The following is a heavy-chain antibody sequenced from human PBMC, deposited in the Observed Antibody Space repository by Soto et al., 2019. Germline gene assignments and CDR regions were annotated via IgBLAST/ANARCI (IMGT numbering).Heavy chain of an antibody. CDR2: INAGNGNT. V-gene: IGHV1-3*01. Sequence: QVQLVQSGAEVKKPGASVKVSCKASGYTFTSYAMHWVRQAPGQRLEWMGWINAGNGNTKYSQKFQGRVTITRDTSASTAYMELSSVRSEDKAVYYCARDRRKKQWLIYYYYYGMDVWGQGTKVTVSS. D-gene: IGHD6-19*01. CDR3: ARDRRKKQWLIYYYYYGMDV. CDR1: GYTFTSYA. J-gene: IGHJ6*02.